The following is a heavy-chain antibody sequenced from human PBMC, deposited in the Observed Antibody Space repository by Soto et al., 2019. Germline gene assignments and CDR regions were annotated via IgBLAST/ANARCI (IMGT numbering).Heavy chain of an antibody. CDR3: ARDRCPNYVWYAPSQY. Sequence: PGGPLRLSCVASGFSLSAYAMHWVRQTPGGKLEFVAAISTNGRGTYYGNSVKGRFTISRDNSKNTVYLQMGSLRAEVMAVYYCARDRCPNYVWYAPSQYWGLGTLVTVSS. J-gene: IGHJ4*02. V-gene: IGHV3-64*01. CDR2: ISTNGRGT. CDR1: GFSLSAYA. D-gene: IGHD2-8*01.